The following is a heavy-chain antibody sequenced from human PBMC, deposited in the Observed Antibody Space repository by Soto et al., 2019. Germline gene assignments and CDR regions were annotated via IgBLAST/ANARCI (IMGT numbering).Heavy chain of an antibody. CDR1: GFSVSGWY. J-gene: IGHJ5*01. V-gene: IGHV3-72*01. CDR2: LKDSSQNYAT. CDR3: ARKADARWLDS. Sequence: EVQLVESGGGLVQPGGSARLSCAASGFSVSGWYMDWVRQAPGKGLEWVARLKDSSQNYATEYATSVRGRFTVSTHASQNLIYQQRNSLKIADTAVNNCARKADARWLDSWGQGTLVTVS.